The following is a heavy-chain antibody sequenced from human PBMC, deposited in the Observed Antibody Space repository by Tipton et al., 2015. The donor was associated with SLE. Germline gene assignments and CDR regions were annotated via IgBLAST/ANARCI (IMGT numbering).Heavy chain of an antibody. J-gene: IGHJ5*02. V-gene: IGHV4-61*01. CDR2: IYSSGSI. CDR3: ARGSLTVVQGIKETKTRRYKWFDP. Sequence: TLSLTCTVSGGSISRGYAYWTWIRQHPGKGLEWIGYIYSSGSINYTPSLKNRVTISLDTSKNQFSLKLSSVTAADTAIYYCARGSLTVVQGIKETKTRRYKWFDPWGQGTLVTVSS. CDR1: GGSISRGYAY. D-gene: IGHD3-10*01.